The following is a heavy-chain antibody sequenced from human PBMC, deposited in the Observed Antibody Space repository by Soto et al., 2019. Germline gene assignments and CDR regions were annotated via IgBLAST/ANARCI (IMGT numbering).Heavy chain of an antibody. CDR2: ISSSSSTI. CDR3: ARDKLLGYSSGWYGSWFDP. V-gene: IGHV3-48*01. Sequence: EVQLVESGGGLVQPGGSLRLSCAASGFTFSSYSMNWVRQAPGKALEWVSYISSSSSTIYYADSVQGRFTISRDNAENSLYLQMNSLRAEGTAVYYCARDKLLGYSSGWYGSWFDPWGQGTLVTVSS. D-gene: IGHD6-19*01. J-gene: IGHJ5*02. CDR1: GFTFSSYS.